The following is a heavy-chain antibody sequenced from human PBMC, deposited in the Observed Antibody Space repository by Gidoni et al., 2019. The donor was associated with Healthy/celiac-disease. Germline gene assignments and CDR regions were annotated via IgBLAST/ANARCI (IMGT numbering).Heavy chain of an antibody. Sequence: QMQLVQAGPEVKKPGTSVKVYCKASGFTFTSSAVQWVRQARGQRLEWIGWIVVGSGNTNYAQKFQARVTITRDMSTSTAYMELSILRSEDTAVYYCAADLYGGNSSYWGQGTLVPVSS. D-gene: IGHD4-17*01. CDR3: AADLYGGNSSY. V-gene: IGHV1-58*01. CDR2: IVVGSGNT. CDR1: GFTFTSSA. J-gene: IGHJ4*02.